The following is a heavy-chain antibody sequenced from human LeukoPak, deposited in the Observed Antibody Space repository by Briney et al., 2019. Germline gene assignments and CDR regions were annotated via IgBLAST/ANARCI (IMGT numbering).Heavy chain of an antibody. J-gene: IGHJ6*03. CDR1: GGSISSYY. D-gene: IGHD3-10*01. V-gene: IGHV4-4*08. Sequence: SETLSLTCTVSGGSISSYYWSWIRQPPGKGLEWIGRIYTSGSTNYNPSLKSRVIISVDTSKNQFSLNLSSVTAADTAVYYCARDRGDNYYYYYYMDVWGKGTTVTVSS. CDR2: IYTSGST. CDR3: ARDRGDNYYYYYYMDV.